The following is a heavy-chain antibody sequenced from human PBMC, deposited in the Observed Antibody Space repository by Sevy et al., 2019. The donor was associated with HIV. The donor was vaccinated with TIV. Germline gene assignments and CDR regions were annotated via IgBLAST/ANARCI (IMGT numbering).Heavy chain of an antibody. Sequence: GGSLRLSCEASGFTFTRYAFHWVRQAPGKGLEWVAVLSKEGTNKYYADSVKGRFTISRDNSRNTLYLQMQSLRADDTAVYFCARDPHSVPHWGSFDSWGQGTLVTVSS. CDR2: LSKEGTNK. CDR1: GFTFTRYA. J-gene: IGHJ4*02. CDR3: ARDPHSVPHWGSFDS. V-gene: IGHV3-30-3*01. D-gene: IGHD3-16*01.